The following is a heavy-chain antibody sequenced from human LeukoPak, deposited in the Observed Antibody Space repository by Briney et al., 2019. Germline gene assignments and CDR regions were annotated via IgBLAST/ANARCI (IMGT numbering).Heavy chain of an antibody. D-gene: IGHD3/OR15-3a*01. CDR1: GFTFNQHS. Sequence: HGGSLRLSCIASGFTFNQHSMSWVRQAPVKGLEWVASIRPDGSAVFYVDSVKGRFTFSRDNAKNSLDLQMNSLRAEDTAVYYCARFGLPYSIDLWGQGTMVTVSS. CDR2: IRPDGSAV. CDR3: ARFGLPYSIDL. J-gene: IGHJ3*01. V-gene: IGHV3-7*01.